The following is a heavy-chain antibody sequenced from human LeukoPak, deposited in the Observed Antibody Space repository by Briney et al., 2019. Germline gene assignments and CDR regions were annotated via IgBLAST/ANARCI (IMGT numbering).Heavy chain of an antibody. CDR1: GFPFNRYW. Sequence: GGSLRLSCVASGFPFNRYWMSWVRQTPGRGLEWVADMEEGGSEKHYVDSVNGRFTISRDNANNSLFLEMNSLRDEDTAIYYCVREARWYQTDGFGYVFDLWGQGTLVTVSS. J-gene: IGHJ4*02. D-gene: IGHD3-22*01. CDR3: VREARWYQTDGFGYVFDL. CDR2: MEEGGSEK. V-gene: IGHV3-7*01.